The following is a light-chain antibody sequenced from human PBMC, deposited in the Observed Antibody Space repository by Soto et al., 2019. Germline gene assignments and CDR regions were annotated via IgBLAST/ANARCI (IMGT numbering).Light chain of an antibody. V-gene: IGKV3-20*01. CDR2: GAS. CDR3: PQYGSSPYT. CDR1: QSVSSNY. Sequence: ELVLTQSPGTLSLSPGERGTLSCRASQSVSSNYLAWYQQKPGQAPRLLIYGASSRATGIPDRFSGSGSGTGFTLTISRLEPEDFAVYYCPQYGSSPYTFGQGTKLEIK. J-gene: IGKJ2*01.